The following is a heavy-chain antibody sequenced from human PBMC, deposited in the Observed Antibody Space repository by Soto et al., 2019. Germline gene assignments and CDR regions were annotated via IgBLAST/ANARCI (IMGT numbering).Heavy chain of an antibody. Sequence: GGSLSLSCAASGFTFSDYYMSWIRQAPGKGLEWVSYISSSGSTIYYADSVKGRFTISRDNAKNSLYLQMNSLRAEDTAVYYCARAHPDYYDSSGYYLDAFDIWGQGTMVTVSS. CDR1: GFTFSDYY. CDR3: ARAHPDYYDSSGYYLDAFDI. D-gene: IGHD3-22*01. J-gene: IGHJ3*02. V-gene: IGHV3-11*01. CDR2: ISSSGSTI.